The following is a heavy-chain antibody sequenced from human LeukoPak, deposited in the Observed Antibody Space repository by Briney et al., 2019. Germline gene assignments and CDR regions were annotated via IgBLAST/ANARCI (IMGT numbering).Heavy chain of an antibody. CDR2: ISGSGGST. Sequence: PGGSLRLPCAASGFTFSSYAMSWVRQAPGKGLEWVSAISGSGGSTYYADSVKGRFTISRDNSKNTLYLQMNSLRAEDTAVYYCATGGYSYGYYYGMDVWGQGTTVTVSS. V-gene: IGHV3-23*01. D-gene: IGHD5-18*01. CDR1: GFTFSSYA. CDR3: ATGGYSYGYYYGMDV. J-gene: IGHJ6*02.